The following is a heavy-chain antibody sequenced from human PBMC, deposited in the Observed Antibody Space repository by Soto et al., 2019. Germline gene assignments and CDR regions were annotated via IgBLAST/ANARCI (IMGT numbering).Heavy chain of an antibody. CDR2: LSRSGNTI. CDR1: GFTFGDYE. Sequence: QAQLLESGGGLVQPGGSLRLSCAASGFTFGDYEMSWIRQSAGKGPEWVAFLSRSGNTIYYADSVKGRLSMSRDNAENALYLQMESLIVEDTATYFCARRSGWYEADAFALWGQGTMVTVSA. V-gene: IGHV3-11*01. CDR3: ARRSGWYEADAFAL. D-gene: IGHD6-19*01. J-gene: IGHJ3*01.